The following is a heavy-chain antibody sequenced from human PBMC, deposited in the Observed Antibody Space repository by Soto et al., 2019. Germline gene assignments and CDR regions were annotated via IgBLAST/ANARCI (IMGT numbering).Heavy chain of an antibody. Sequence: EVQLVETGGGLIYPGGSLRLSCAASGFSVSGDTMNWVRQAPGKGLEWISAIYSGGNTNDAGSVKGRFTISRDTSKNTLYLQMTSLRVEDTAVYYWARHAWLENWGQGTLVTVSS. J-gene: IGHJ4*02. D-gene: IGHD3-9*01. CDR2: IYSGGNT. V-gene: IGHV3-53*02. CDR1: GFSVSGDT. CDR3: ARHAWLEN.